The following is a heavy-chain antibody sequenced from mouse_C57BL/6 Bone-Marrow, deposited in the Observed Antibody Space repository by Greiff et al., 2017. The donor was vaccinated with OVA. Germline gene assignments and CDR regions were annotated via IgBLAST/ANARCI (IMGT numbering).Heavy chain of an antibody. Sequence: QVQLQQPGAELVKPGASVKLSCKASGYTFTSYWMHWVKQRPGQGLEWIGMIHPNSGSTNYNEKFKSKATLTVDKSSSPAYMQLSSLTAEDSAVYYGARSYSGSGSFDDGGQGTTPTVSP. J-gene: IGHJ2*01. CDR2: IHPNSGST. V-gene: IGHV1-64*01. CDR3: ARSYSGSGSFDD. D-gene: IGHD1-1*01. CDR1: GYTFTSYW.